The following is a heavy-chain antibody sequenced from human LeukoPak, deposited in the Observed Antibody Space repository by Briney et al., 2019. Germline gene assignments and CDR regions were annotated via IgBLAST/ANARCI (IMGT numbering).Heavy chain of an antibody. J-gene: IGHJ4*02. Sequence: SETLSLTCAVYGGSFSGYYWSWIGQPPGKGLEWIGEINHSGSTNYNPSLKSRVTISVDTSENQFSLKLSSVTAADTAVYYCARGRRAARPPYYFDYWGQGTLVTVSS. CDR3: ARGRRAARPPYYFDY. CDR1: GGSFSGYY. D-gene: IGHD6-6*01. V-gene: IGHV4-34*01. CDR2: INHSGST.